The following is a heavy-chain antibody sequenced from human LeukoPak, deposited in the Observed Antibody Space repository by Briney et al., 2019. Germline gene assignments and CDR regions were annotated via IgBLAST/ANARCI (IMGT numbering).Heavy chain of an antibody. CDR3: ATGYSSSWYFDY. J-gene: IGHJ4*02. CDR1: GGSISSYY. CDR2: IYYSGYT. D-gene: IGHD6-13*01. Sequence: SETLSLTCTVSGGSISSYYWSWIRQPPGKGLEWIGYIYYSGYTNYNPSLKSRVTISVDTSKNQFSLKLSSVTAADTAVYYCATGYSSSWYFDYWGQGTLVTVSS. V-gene: IGHV4-59*01.